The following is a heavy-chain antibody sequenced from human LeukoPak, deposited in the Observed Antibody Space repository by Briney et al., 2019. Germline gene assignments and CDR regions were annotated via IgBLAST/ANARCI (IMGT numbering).Heavy chain of an antibody. V-gene: IGHV1-18*01. CDR2: ISAYNGNT. D-gene: IGHD3-22*01. CDR3: AIPFTYYYDSSGLDY. Sequence: ASVKVSCKASGYTFTSYGISWVRQAPGQGLEWMEWISAYNGNTNYAQKLQGRVTMTTDTSTSTAYMELRSLRSDDTAVYYCAIPFTYYYDSSGLDYWGQGTLVTVSS. CDR1: GYTFTSYG. J-gene: IGHJ4*02.